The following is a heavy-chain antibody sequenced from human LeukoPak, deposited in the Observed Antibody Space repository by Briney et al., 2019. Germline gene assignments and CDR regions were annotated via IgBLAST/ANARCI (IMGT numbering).Heavy chain of an antibody. CDR3: ARDKVVVDV. CDR1: GGSISSYY. V-gene: IGHV4-59*01. J-gene: IGHJ6*02. CDR2: IYYSGST. D-gene: IGHD2-15*01. Sequence: KLSETLSLTCSVSGGSISSYYWSWLRQPPGKGLEWIGYIYYSGSTNYNPSLKSRVTISVDTSKNQFSLKLSSVTAADTAVYYCARDKVVVDVWGQGTTVTVSS.